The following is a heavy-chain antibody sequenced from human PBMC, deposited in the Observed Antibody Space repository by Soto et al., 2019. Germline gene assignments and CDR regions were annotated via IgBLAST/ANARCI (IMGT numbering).Heavy chain of an antibody. V-gene: IGHV3-23*01. CDR1: GFTFSGYA. D-gene: IGHD3-3*01. CDR2: ISGSGGSQ. Sequence: GGSLGPSCAASGFTFSGYALSWVGKPPGRGLEWVSAISGSGGSQYYADSVKGRFTISRDNSKNTLYLQMNSLRAEDTAVYYCAKDLRAVFGWGKGTTVTVSS. CDR3: AKDLRAVFG. J-gene: IGHJ6*04.